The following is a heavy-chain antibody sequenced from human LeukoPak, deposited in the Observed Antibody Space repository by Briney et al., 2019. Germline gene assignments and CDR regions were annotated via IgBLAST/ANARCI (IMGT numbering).Heavy chain of an antibody. D-gene: IGHD6-19*01. CDR2: ISWNSGSI. CDR3: AKGRSGWPHDAFDI. Sequence: GRSLRLSCAASGFTFDDYAMHWVRQAPGKGLEWVSGISWNSGSIGYADSVKGRFTISRDNAKNSLYLQMNSLRAEDTALYYCAKGRSGWPHDAFDIWGQGSMVTVSS. CDR1: GFTFDDYA. J-gene: IGHJ3*02. V-gene: IGHV3-9*01.